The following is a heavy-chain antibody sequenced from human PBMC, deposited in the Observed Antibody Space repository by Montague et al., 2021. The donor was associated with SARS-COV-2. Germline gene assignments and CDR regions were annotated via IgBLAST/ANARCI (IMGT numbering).Heavy chain of an antibody. Sequence: SLSLSCSASGFTFSSYAMSWVRQAPGKGLEWVSAISGSGGSTYYADSVKGRFTISRDNSKNTLYLQMNSLRAEDTAVYYCAKDYPTRDIVVVVAAISYYYGMDVWGQGTTVTVS. CDR3: AKDYPTRDIVVVVAAISYYYGMDV. V-gene: IGHV3-23*01. CDR2: ISGSGGST. CDR1: GFTFSSYA. J-gene: IGHJ6*02. D-gene: IGHD2-15*01.